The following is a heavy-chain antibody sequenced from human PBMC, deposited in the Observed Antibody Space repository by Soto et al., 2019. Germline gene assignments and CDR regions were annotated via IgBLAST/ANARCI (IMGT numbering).Heavy chain of an antibody. J-gene: IGHJ5*02. CDR3: ARGQRFSDWFDP. CDR2: AYSSGGT. D-gene: IGHD3-3*01. V-gene: IGHV4-4*07. Sequence: SETLSLTCTVSGGSMSSYYWTWIRQPAGKGLEWIGRAYSSGGTHYNPSLKSRVTISLDTSKNQFSLRLLSVTDADTAVYYCARGQRFSDWFDPWGQGTLVTVSS. CDR1: GGSMSSYY.